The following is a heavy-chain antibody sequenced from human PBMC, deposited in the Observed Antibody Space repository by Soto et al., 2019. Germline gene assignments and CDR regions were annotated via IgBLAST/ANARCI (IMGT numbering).Heavy chain of an antibody. CDR2: IYYSGST. Sequence: QVQLQESGPGLVKPSETLSLTCTVSGGSISSYYWSWIRQPPGKGLEWIGYIYYSGSTNYNPSLTSRVTTSVDPSKIQFSLKLSSVTAADTAVYYCARMRSGRRRDAFDIWGQGTMVTVSS. CDR1: GGSISSYY. V-gene: IGHV4-59*01. D-gene: IGHD1-26*01. CDR3: ARMRSGRRRDAFDI. J-gene: IGHJ3*02.